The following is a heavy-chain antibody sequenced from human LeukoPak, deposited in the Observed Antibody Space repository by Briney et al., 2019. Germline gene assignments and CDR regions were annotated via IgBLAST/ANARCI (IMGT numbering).Heavy chain of an antibody. V-gene: IGHV3-66*01. CDR1: GFTVSSNY. CDR3: ASSQHGGNVFFDF. Sequence: GRSLRLSCAASGFTVSSNYMSCVRQAPGQGLEWVSVMYSGGNIYYADSVKGRFTLSRDNSDDTLYLQMDSLRADGTALYYCASSQHGGNVFFDFWGQGTLVTVSS. CDR2: MYSGGNI. J-gene: IGHJ4*02. D-gene: IGHD4-23*01.